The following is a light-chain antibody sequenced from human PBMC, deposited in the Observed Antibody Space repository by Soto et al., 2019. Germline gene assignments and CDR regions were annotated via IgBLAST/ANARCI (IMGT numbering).Light chain of an antibody. CDR1: QSVSSIS. CDR2: GAS. V-gene: IGKV3-20*01. J-gene: IGKJ2*01. Sequence: EMVLTPAPGTLSLSPGESATISCRASQSVSSISLAWYQQKPGQAPRLLIYGASFRATGIPDRFSGSGSGTDFTLTISRLDPEDFAVYYCQQYGSSLVAFGQGTKLEIK. CDR3: QQYGSSLVA.